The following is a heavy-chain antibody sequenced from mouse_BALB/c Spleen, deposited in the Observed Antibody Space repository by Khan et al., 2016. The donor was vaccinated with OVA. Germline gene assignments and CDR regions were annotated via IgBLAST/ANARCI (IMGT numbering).Heavy chain of an antibody. D-gene: IGHD1-1*01. CDR3: ARYTTIIARAMDY. Sequence: QVQLKQSGTELVKPGASVKLSCKASGYTFTSYWMHWVKQRPGQGLEWIGEIDPSDSYTNYNQKFKGKATLTVDKSSSTAYMQLSSLTSEDSAVYYSARYTTIIARAMDYWGQGTSVTVSS. CDR2: IDPSDSYT. J-gene: IGHJ4*01. V-gene: IGHV1-69*02. CDR1: GYTFTSYW.